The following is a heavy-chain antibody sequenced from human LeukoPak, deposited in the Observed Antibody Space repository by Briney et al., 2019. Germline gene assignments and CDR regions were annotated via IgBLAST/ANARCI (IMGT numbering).Heavy chain of an antibody. Sequence: GESLKISCKGSGYSFTSYWIGWVRQMPGKGLEWMGIIYPGDSDTRYSPSCQGQVTISPDKSTRTAYLQRSSLKASDTAMYYCARQMVRGVKDYWGQGTLVTVSS. CDR3: ARQMVRGVKDY. V-gene: IGHV5-51*01. D-gene: IGHD3-10*01. CDR2: IYPGDSDT. CDR1: GYSFTSYW. J-gene: IGHJ4*02.